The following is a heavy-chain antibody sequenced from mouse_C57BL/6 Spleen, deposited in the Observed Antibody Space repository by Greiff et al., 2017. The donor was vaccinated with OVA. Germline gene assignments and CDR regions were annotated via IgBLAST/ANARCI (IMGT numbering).Heavy chain of an antibody. CDR1: GYSFTSYY. D-gene: IGHD2-2*01. Sequence: VQLQQSGPELVKPGASVKISCKASGYSFTSYYIHWVKQRPGQGLEWIGWIYPGSGNTKYNEKFKGKATLTADTSSSTAYMQLSSLTSEDSAVYYCAGGATMVTTGFAYWGQGTLVTVSA. J-gene: IGHJ3*01. CDR3: AGGATMVTTGFAY. CDR2: IYPGSGNT. V-gene: IGHV1-66*01.